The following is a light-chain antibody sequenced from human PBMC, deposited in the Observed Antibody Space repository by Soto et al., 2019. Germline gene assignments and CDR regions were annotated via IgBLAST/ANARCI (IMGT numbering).Light chain of an antibody. CDR3: QQFYRGWT. V-gene: IGKV3-15*01. J-gene: IGKJ1*01. CDR2: GAS. Sequence: EIVMTQSPATLSVSPGKRATLSCRASQSVSSDLAWYQQKPGQAPSLLIYGASTRATGISARFSGSGSGTEFTLTISSLQSEDFAVYYCQQFYRGWTFGQGTKVEIE. CDR1: QSVSSD.